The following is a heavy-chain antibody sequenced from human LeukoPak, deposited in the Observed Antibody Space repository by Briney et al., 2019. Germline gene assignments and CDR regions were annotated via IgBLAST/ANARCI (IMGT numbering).Heavy chain of an antibody. V-gene: IGHV4-34*01. CDR2: INHSGST. CDR3: AKGSEYQRDAFDI. Sequence: SETLSLTCAVYGGSFSGYYWSWIREPPGKGLEWIGEINHSGSTNYNPSLKSRVTISVDTSTSQFYLILSSVTAADTAVYYCAKGSEYQRDAFDIWGQGTMVTVSS. J-gene: IGHJ3*02. CDR1: GGSFSGYY. D-gene: IGHD2-2*01.